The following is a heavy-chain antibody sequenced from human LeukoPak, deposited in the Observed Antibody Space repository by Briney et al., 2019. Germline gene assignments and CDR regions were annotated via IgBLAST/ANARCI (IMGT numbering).Heavy chain of an antibody. D-gene: IGHD3-22*01. J-gene: IGHJ4*02. CDR3: ARLYYCDSSGYYYAFFDY. CDR2: IYHSGST. CDR1: GYSISSGYY. Sequence: SQTLPLTCAVSGYSISSGYYWGWIRQPPGKGLEWIGSIYHSGSTYYNPSLKSRVTISVDTSKNQFSLKLSSVTAADTAVYYCARLYYCDSSGYYYAFFDYWGQGTLVTVSS. V-gene: IGHV4-38-2*01.